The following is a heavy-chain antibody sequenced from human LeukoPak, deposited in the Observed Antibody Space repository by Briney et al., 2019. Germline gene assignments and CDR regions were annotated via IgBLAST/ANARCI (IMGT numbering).Heavy chain of an antibody. Sequence: SETLSLACSVSGGYIITSDHYWGWIRQPPGKGLEWIGSIYYTGSTSTNPFFKSRVTVSVDTSKNQFSLNLTSVTAADTAVYYCARERYYYGGKTWFDPWGQGTLVTVSS. CDR1: GGYIITSDHY. J-gene: IGHJ5*02. CDR2: IYYTGST. CDR3: ARERYYYGGKTWFDP. V-gene: IGHV4-39*07. D-gene: IGHD4-23*01.